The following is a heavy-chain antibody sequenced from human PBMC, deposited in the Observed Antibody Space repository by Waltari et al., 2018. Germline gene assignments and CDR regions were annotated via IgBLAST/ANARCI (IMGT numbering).Heavy chain of an antibody. CDR3: ARDQQRFLEWLFPGDAFDI. CDR2: FDPEDGET. J-gene: IGHJ3*02. V-gene: IGHV1-24*01. CDR1: GYTLTELS. D-gene: IGHD3-3*01. Sequence: QVQLVQSGAEVKKPGASVKVSCKVSGYTLTELSMHWVRQAPGKGLEWMGGFDPEDGETIYAQKFQGRVTMTEDTSTDTAYMELSSLRSEDTAVYYCARDQQRFLEWLFPGDAFDIWGQGTMVTVSS.